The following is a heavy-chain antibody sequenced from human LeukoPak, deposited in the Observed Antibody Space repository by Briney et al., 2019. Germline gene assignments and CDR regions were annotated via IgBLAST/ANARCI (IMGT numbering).Heavy chain of an antibody. CDR1: GGTFSSYA. J-gene: IGHJ3*02. Sequence: PGASVKVSCKASGGTFSSYAISWVRQAPGQGLEWMGRIIPIFGTANYAQKFQGRVTITTDESTSTAYMELSSLRSDDTAVYYCAREWAGAFDIWGQGTMVTVSS. CDR3: AREWAGAFDI. V-gene: IGHV1-69*05. CDR2: IIPIFGTA.